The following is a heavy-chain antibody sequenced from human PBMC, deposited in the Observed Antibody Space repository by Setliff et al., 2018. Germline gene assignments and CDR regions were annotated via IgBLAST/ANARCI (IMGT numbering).Heavy chain of an antibody. Sequence: SETLSLTCTVSGGSISSGSYYWSWIRQPPGKGLEWIGEINHSGSTNYNPSLKSRVTISVDTSKNQSSLKLSSVTAADTAVYYCARGRIQLWKYYFDYWGQGTLVTVSS. V-gene: IGHV4-39*07. CDR3: ARGRIQLWKYYFDY. CDR2: INHSGST. D-gene: IGHD5-18*01. CDR1: GGSISSGSYY. J-gene: IGHJ4*02.